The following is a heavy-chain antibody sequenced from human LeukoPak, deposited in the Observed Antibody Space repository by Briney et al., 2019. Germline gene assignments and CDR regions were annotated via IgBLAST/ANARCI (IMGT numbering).Heavy chain of an antibody. J-gene: IGHJ5*02. CDR3: ARAEDQGRYFDWLPGFDP. CDR2: IIPIFGTA. D-gene: IGHD3-9*01. CDR1: GGTFSSYA. Sequence: SVKVSCKVSGGTFSSYAISWVRQAPGQGLEWMGGIIPIFGTANYAQKFQGRVTITADESTSTAYMELSSLRSEDTAVYYCARAEDQGRYFDWLPGFDPWGQGTLVTVSS. V-gene: IGHV1-69*13.